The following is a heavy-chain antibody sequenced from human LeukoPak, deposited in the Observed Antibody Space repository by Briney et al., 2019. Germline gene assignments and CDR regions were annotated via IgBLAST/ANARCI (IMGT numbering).Heavy chain of an antibody. V-gene: IGHV4-39*07. Sequence: SETLSLTCTVSGGSISSSSYYWGWIRQPPGKGLEWIGSIYYSGSTYYNPSLKSRVTMSVDTSKNQFSLKLSSVTAADTAVYYCARDVPPYYFDYWGQGTLVTVSS. CDR1: GGSISSSSYY. CDR2: IYYSGST. J-gene: IGHJ4*02. CDR3: ARDVPPYYFDY.